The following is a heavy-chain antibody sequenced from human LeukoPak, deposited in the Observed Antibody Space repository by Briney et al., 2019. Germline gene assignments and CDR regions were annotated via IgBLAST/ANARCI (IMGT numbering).Heavy chain of an antibody. V-gene: IGHV4-31*03. CDR3: AKCGYSYGSYYYYGMDV. J-gene: IGHJ6*02. CDR1: GASISSECYY. CDR2: ICHSSST. D-gene: IGHD5-18*01. Sequence: PSETLSLTCTVSGASISSECYYWSWIRRRPGKDLEWFVSICHSSSTYYNPPLKSRVTISVDTSKNQFSLKLSSVTAADTAVYYCAKCGYSYGSYYYYGMDVWGQGTTVTVSS.